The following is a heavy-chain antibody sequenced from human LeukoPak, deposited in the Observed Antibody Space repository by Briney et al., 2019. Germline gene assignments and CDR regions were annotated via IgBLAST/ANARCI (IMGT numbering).Heavy chain of an antibody. CDR3: AKAITGYSSTSFDY. V-gene: IGHV3-9*01. J-gene: IGHJ4*02. Sequence: GGSLRLSRAASGFTFDDYAMHGVRQAPGKGLEWVSGISWNSGNIGYADSVKGRFTISRDNAKNSLYLQMNSLRADDTALYYCAKAITGYSSTSFDYWGQGTLVTVSS. CDR2: ISWNSGNI. D-gene: IGHD6-13*01. CDR1: GFTFDDYA.